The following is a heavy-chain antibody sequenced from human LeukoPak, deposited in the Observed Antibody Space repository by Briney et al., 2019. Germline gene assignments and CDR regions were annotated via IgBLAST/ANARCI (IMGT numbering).Heavy chain of an antibody. V-gene: IGHV3-23*01. CDR3: ARGDSGYELDAFDI. CDR1: GFTFSNYA. Sequence: GGSLRLSCAASGFTFSNYAMSWVRQAPGKGLEWVSAISGSGGGTYYADSVKGRFTISRDNSKNSLYLQMNSLRAEDTAVYYCARGDSGYELDAFDIWGQGTMVTVSS. D-gene: IGHD5-12*01. CDR2: ISGSGGGT. J-gene: IGHJ3*02.